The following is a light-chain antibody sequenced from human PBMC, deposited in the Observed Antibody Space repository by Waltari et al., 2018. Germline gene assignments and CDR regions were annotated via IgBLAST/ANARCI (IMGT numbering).Light chain of an antibody. Sequence: EIVLTQSPATLSLSPGERATLSCSASQSVSRNLGWYQQKPGLAPRLLIVDASNRATGIPARFSGSGSGTDFTLTISSLEPEDFAVYYCQQRGSWPRTFGQGTKLEIK. J-gene: IGKJ2*01. CDR1: QSVSRN. CDR3: QQRGSWPRT. CDR2: DAS. V-gene: IGKV3-11*01.